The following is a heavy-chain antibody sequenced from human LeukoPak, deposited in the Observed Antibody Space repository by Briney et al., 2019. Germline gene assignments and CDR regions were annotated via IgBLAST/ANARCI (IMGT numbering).Heavy chain of an antibody. CDR2: INPSGGST. CDR1: GYTFTSYY. CDR3: ASSGWYYGYFDY. V-gene: IGHV1-46*01. Sequence: ASVKVSCKASGYTFTSYYMHWVRQAPGQGLEWMGIINPSGGSTSYAQKFQGRVTMTRDTSTSTVYKELSSLRSEDTAVYYCASSGWYYGYFDYWGQGTLVTVSS. J-gene: IGHJ4*02. D-gene: IGHD6-19*01.